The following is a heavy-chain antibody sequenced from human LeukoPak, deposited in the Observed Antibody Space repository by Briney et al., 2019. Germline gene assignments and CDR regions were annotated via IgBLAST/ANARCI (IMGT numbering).Heavy chain of an antibody. Sequence: KPGGSLRLSCAASGFTFSSYGISWVRQAPGKGLEWVSSISSSSSYIYYADSVKGRFTISRDNAKNSLYLQMNSLRAEDTAVYYCARVGWWDGMDVWGQGTTVTVSS. CDR3: ARVGWWDGMDV. CDR1: GFTFSSYG. CDR2: ISSSSSYI. J-gene: IGHJ6*02. D-gene: IGHD2-15*01. V-gene: IGHV3-21*01.